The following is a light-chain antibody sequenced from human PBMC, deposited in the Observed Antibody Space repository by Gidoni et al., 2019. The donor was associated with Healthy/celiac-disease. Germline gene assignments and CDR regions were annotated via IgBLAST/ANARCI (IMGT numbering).Light chain of an antibody. CDR2: DAS. CDR1: QGISSA. Sequence: AIQLTQSPSSLSASVGDRVTITCRASQGISSALAWYQQKPGKAPKLLIYDASSLESGVPSWFSGSGSGTDFTLTISSLQPEDFATYYCQQFNNYLPFTFXPXTKVDIK. V-gene: IGKV1D-13*01. CDR3: QQFNNYLPFT. J-gene: IGKJ3*01.